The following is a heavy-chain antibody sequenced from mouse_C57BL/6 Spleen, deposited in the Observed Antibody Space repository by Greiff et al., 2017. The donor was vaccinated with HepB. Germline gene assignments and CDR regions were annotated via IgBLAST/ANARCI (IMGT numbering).Heavy chain of an antibody. V-gene: IGHV1-80*01. CDR2: IYPGDGDT. CDR1: GYAFSSYW. Sequence: QVQLQQSGAELVKPGASVKISCKASGYAFSSYWMHWVKQRPGQGLEWIGQIYPGDGDTNYNGKFKGKATLTADKSSSTAYMQLSSLTSEDSAVYFCARDDYEGYYYAMDYWGQGTSVTVSS. D-gene: IGHD2-4*01. CDR3: ARDDYEGYYYAMDY. J-gene: IGHJ4*01.